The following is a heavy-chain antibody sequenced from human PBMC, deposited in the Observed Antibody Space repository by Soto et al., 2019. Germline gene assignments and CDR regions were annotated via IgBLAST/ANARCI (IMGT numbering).Heavy chain of an antibody. CDR3: ARDLSCGSNSYYYMDV. V-gene: IGHV3-48*01. CDR2: ISSSSSVI. Sequence: EVQLVESGGGLVQPGGSLRLSCATSGFILSDCAMNWVRQAPGKGLEWVSYISSSSSVIDYADSVKGRFTVSRDNARNKLYLQMNSRRAEDTAVYYCARDLSCGSNSYYYMDVWGKGTTVTVSS. J-gene: IGHJ6*03. CDR1: GFILSDCA. D-gene: IGHD7-27*01.